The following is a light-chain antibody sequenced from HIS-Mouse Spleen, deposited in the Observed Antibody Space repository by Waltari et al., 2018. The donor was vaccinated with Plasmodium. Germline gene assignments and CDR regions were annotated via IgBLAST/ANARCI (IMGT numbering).Light chain of an antibody. CDR1: SRAVGGYNY. Sequence: QSALTQPASVSGSPGQSITISCTGTSRAVGGYNYVSWYQQHPGKAPKLMIYDVSNRPSGVSNRFSGSKSGTSASLTISGLQAEDEADYYCCSYAGSYTYVFGTGTKVTVL. J-gene: IGLJ1*01. CDR2: DVS. V-gene: IGLV2-14*03. CDR3: CSYAGSYTYV.